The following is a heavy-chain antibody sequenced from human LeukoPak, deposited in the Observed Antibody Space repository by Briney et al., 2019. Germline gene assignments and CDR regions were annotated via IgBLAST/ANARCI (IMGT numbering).Heavy chain of an antibody. CDR2: ITSRGSTI. CDR3: WEGPRYYMIGVVSGVGY. Sequence: GGSLRLSCAASGFTFSDYYMSWIRQAPGKGLEWVSYITSRGSTIYYADSVKGRFTISRDNSKNTLYLQMNSLRAEDTAVSYCWEGPRYYMIGVVSGVGYWGQGNL. V-gene: IGHV3-11*01. J-gene: IGHJ4*02. D-gene: IGHD3-22*01. CDR1: GFTFSDYY.